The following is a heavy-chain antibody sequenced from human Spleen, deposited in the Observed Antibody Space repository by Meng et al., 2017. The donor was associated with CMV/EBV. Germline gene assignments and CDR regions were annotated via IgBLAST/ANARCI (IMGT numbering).Heavy chain of an antibody. Sequence: ASVKVSCKASGYTFTGYYMHWVRQAPGQGLEWMGWINPNSGGTNYAQKFQGRVTMTRDTSISTAYMELSRLRSDDTAVYYCARDVYIVGATTPDFWGQGTLVTVSS. CDR2: INPNSGGT. CDR1: GYTFTGYY. V-gene: IGHV1-2*02. J-gene: IGHJ4*02. CDR3: ARDVYIVGATTPDF. D-gene: IGHD1-26*01.